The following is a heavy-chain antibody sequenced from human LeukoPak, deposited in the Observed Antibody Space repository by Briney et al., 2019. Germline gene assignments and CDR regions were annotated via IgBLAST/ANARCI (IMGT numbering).Heavy chain of an antibody. V-gene: IGHV4-59*12. Sequence: PSETLSLTCTVSGGSISSYYWSWIRQPPGKGLEWIGYIYYSGSTNYNPSLKSRVTISVDTSKNQFSLKLSSVTAADTAVYYCARGGSHDSSGYYLPLDYWGQGTLVTVSS. CDR1: GGSISSYY. D-gene: IGHD3-22*01. CDR3: ARGGSHDSSGYYLPLDY. J-gene: IGHJ4*02. CDR2: IYYSGST.